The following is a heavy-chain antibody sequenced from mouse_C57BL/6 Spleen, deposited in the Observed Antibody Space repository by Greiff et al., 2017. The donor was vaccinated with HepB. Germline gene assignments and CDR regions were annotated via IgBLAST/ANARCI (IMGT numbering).Heavy chain of an antibody. D-gene: IGHD3-1*01. Sequence: QVQLQQSGPEPVKPGASVKISCKASGYAFSSSWMNWVKQRPGKGLEWIGRIYPGDGDTNYNGKFKGKATLTADKSSSTAYMQLSSLTSEDSAVYFCARLGYRYYAMDYWGQGTSVTVSS. J-gene: IGHJ4*01. V-gene: IGHV1-82*01. CDR1: GYAFSSSW. CDR2: IYPGDGDT. CDR3: ARLGYRYYAMDY.